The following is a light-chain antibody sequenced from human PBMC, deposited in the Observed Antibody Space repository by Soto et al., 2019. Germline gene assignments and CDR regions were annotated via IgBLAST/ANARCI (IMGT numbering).Light chain of an antibody. CDR2: AAS. V-gene: IGKV1-9*01. CDR3: QQLNSYPRT. J-gene: IGKJ1*01. Sequence: DIQLTQSPSFLSASVGDRVTITCRASQGISSYLAWYQQKPGKAPKLLIYAASTLQSGVPSRFSGRGSGTEFTLTISSLQPEDCATYYCQQLNSYPRTFGQGTKVEIK. CDR1: QGISSY.